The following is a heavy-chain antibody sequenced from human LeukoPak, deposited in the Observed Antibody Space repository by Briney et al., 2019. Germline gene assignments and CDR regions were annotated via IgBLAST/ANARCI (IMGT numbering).Heavy chain of an antibody. CDR2: IYYSGST. CDR1: GGSISSGSYY. V-gene: IGHV4-39*07. CDR3: ARGNMGTPIDY. J-gene: IGHJ4*02. Sequence: PSETLSLTCTVSGGSISSGSYYWGWIRQPPGKGLEWIGSIYYSGSTYFNPSLKSRVTISVDTSKNQFSLKLSSVTAADTAVYYCARGNMGTPIDYWGQGTLVTVSS. D-gene: IGHD1-14*01.